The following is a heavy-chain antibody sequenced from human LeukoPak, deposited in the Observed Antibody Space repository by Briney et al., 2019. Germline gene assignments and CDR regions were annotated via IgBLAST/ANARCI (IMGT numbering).Heavy chain of an antibody. D-gene: IGHD3-3*01. J-gene: IGHJ4*02. Sequence: SETLSLTXTVSGYSISSRYFWGWIRQPPGKGLEWIGSIYQSGSTYYNLSLKSRVTISVDTSKDQFSVKLTSVTAADTAVYFCARQSAYNPYYAFDSWGQGTLVTVSS. CDR1: GYSISSRYF. CDR3: ARQSAYNPYYAFDS. CDR2: IYQSGST. V-gene: IGHV4-38-2*02.